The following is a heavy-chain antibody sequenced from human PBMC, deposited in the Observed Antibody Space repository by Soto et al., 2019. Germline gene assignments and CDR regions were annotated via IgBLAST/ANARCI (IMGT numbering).Heavy chain of an antibody. V-gene: IGHV4-59*01. CDR3: ARVLYSSSSYYFEY. CDR1: GGSISSYY. D-gene: IGHD6-6*01. J-gene: IGHJ4*02. CDR2: IYYSGST. Sequence: SETLSLTCTVSGGSISSYYWNWIRQPPGKGLEWIGYIYYSGSTNYNPSLKSRVTISVDTSKNQFSLKLSSVTAADTAVYYCARVLYSSSSYYFEYWGQGTLVTVSS.